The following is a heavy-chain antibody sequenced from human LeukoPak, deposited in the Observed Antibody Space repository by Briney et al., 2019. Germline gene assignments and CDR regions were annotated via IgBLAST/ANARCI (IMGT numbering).Heavy chain of an antibody. CDR3: ARGYGDYVGYYFDY. J-gene: IGHJ4*02. Sequence: GGSLRLSCAASGFTFSSYAMHWVCQAPGKGLEWVAVISYDGSNKYYADSVKGRFTISRDNSKNTLYLQMNSLRAEDTAVYYCARGYGDYVGYYFDYWGQGTLVTVSS. CDR1: GFTFSSYA. CDR2: ISYDGSNK. V-gene: IGHV3-30-3*01. D-gene: IGHD4-17*01.